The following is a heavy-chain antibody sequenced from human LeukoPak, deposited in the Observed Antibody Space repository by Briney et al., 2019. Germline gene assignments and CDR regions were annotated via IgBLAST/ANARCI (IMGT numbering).Heavy chain of an antibody. CDR3: VKDRLSSSWFRFDY. CDR1: GFTFSNYA. CDR2: ISSNGGST. D-gene: IGHD6-13*01. J-gene: IGHJ4*02. Sequence: GGSLRLSCAASGFTFSNYAMNWVRQAPGKGLEYVSAISSNGGSTYYADSVKGRFTISRDNSKNTLYLQMSSLRAEDTAVYYCVKDRLSSSWFRFDYWGQGTLVTVSS. V-gene: IGHV3-64D*09.